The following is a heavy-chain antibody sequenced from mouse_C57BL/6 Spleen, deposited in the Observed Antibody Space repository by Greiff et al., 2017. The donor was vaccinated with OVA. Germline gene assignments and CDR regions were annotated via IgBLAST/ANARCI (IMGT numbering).Heavy chain of an antibody. Sequence: VQLQEPGAELVKPGASVKLSCKASGYTFTEYTIHWVKQRPGQGLEWIGWIYPGSGSTKYNEKFKGKATLTADKSSSPVYMELSRLTSEDSAVYFCARHGIIAYFDYWGQGTTLTVSS. CDR2: IYPGSGST. CDR1: GYTFTEYT. D-gene: IGHD1-1*01. J-gene: IGHJ2*01. CDR3: ARHGIIAYFDY. V-gene: IGHV1-62-2*01.